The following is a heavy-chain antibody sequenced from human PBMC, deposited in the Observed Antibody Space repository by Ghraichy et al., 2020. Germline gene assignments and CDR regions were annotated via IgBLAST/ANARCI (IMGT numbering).Heavy chain of an antibody. J-gene: IGHJ4*02. CDR2: ISGSGGST. D-gene: IGHD2-2*01. V-gene: IGHV3-23*01. Sequence: GESLNISCAASGFTFSSYAMSWVRQAPGKGLEWVSAISGSGGSTYYADSVKGRFTISRDNSKNTLYLQMNSLRAEDTAVYYCAITPGDIVVVPAGPTFDYWGQGTLVTVSS. CDR1: GFTFSSYA. CDR3: AITPGDIVVVPAGPTFDY.